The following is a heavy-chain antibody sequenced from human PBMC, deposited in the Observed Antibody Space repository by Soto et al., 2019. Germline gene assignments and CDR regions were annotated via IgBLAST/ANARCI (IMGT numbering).Heavy chain of an antibody. CDR2: ISHKSSAI. CDR1: GFTFSNYA. CDR3: ARDPSSRTTATIWDY. V-gene: IGHV3-48*02. J-gene: IGHJ4*02. D-gene: IGHD4-17*01. Sequence: EVQLVESGGGLVQPGGSLRLSCAASGFTFSNYAMNWVRQAPGKGLEWVSYISHKSSAIYHADSVKGRFTISRDNDKNSLYLQINSLRHEDTAGDYCARDPSSRTTATIWDYWCQGTLVSVSS.